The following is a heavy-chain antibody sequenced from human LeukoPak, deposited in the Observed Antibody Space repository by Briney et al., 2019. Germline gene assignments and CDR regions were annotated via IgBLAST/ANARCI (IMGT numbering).Heavy chain of an antibody. V-gene: IGHV3-15*01. CDR1: GFTFSNAW. CDR3: TTDSRATTATLDY. Sequence: GWSLRLSCAASGFTFSNAWMSWVRQAPGKGLEWVGRIKSKTDGGTTDYAAPVKGRFTISRDDSKNTLYLQMNSLKTEDTAVYYCTTDSRATTATLDYWGQGTLVTVSS. D-gene: IGHD1-26*01. J-gene: IGHJ4*02. CDR2: IKSKTDGGTT.